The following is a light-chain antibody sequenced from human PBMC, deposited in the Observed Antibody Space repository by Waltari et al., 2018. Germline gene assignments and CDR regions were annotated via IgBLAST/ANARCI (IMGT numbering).Light chain of an antibody. CDR3: QKYGTLPAT. Sequence: EIVLTQSPGTLSLSPGERATLSCRASQSVSRYLAWYQQRPGQPPRLLIYDTSTRATGIPDRFSGSGSGTDFSLTISRLEPEDFAVYHCQKYGTLPATFGQGTKVEI. CDR1: QSVSRY. J-gene: IGKJ1*01. V-gene: IGKV3-20*01. CDR2: DTS.